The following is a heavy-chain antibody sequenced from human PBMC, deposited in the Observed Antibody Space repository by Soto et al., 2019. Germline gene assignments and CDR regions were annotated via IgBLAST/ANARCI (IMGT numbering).Heavy chain of an antibody. J-gene: IGHJ5*02. D-gene: IGHD3-10*01. CDR3: ARGITLVRGVTHKNWFDP. CDR2: ISAYNGNT. CDR1: GYTFTSYG. Sequence: ASVKVSCKASGYTFTSYGISWVRQAPGQGLEWMGWISAYNGNTNYAQKLQGRVTMTTDTSTSTAYMELRSLRSDDTAVYYCARGITLVRGVTHKNWFDPWGQGTLVTVSS. V-gene: IGHV1-18*04.